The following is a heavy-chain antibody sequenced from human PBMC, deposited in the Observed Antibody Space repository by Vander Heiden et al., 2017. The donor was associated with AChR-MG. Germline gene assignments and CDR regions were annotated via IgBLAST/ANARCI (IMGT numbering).Heavy chain of an antibody. D-gene: IGHD6-6*01. CDR3: ARVGIAARPWNSYRVNWFDP. Sequence: EVQLVESGGGLVQPGGSLRLSCPASGFPFRSYWIRGVRQAPGKGLGWVDNIKQDGSEKYYVDSVKGRFTISRDNAKNSLYLQMNSLRAEDTAVYYCARVGIAARPWNSYRVNWFDPWGQGTLVTVSS. CDR1: GFPFRSYW. V-gene: IGHV3-7*01. CDR2: IKQDGSEK. J-gene: IGHJ5*02.